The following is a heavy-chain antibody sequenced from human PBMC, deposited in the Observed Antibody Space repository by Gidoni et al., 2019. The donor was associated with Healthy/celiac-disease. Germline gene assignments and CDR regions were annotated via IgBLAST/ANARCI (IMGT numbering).Heavy chain of an antibody. D-gene: IGHD6-13*01. CDR1: GLTFSSEA. V-gene: IGHV3-23*01. CDR3: AKGWQQPFDY. Sequence: EVQLLESGGGLVQPGGSLRLSCAASGLTFSSEAMSWVRQAPGKGLEWVSAISGSGGSPSYADSVKGRFTISRDNSKNTLYLQMNSLRAEDTAVYYCAKGWQQPFDYWGQGTLVTVSS. J-gene: IGHJ4*02. CDR2: ISGSGGSP.